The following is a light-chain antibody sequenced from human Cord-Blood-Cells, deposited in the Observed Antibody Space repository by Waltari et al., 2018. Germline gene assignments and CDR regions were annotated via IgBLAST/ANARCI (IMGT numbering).Light chain of an antibody. V-gene: IGLV2-11*01. J-gene: IGLJ1*01. Sequence: QSALTQPRSVSGSPGQSVTLPCTGTSSDVGGYTYVSWYQQHPGKAPKLMIYDVSKRPSGVPDRFSGSKSGNTASLTISGLQAEDEADYYCCSYAGSYTYVFGTGTKVTVL. CDR1: SSDVGGYTY. CDR2: DVS. CDR3: CSYAGSYTYV.